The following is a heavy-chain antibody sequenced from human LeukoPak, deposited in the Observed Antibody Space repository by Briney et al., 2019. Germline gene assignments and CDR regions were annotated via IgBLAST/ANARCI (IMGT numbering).Heavy chain of an antibody. J-gene: IGHJ4*02. Sequence: GGPLRLSCAASGFTFDDYAMHWVRQVPGKGLEWVSGISWNRGSIGYADSVKGRFTISRDNAKNSLYLQMNSLRAEDTALYYCAKHMVRGVIMSFDYWGQGTLVTVSS. CDR2: ISWNRGSI. V-gene: IGHV3-9*01. CDR3: AKHMVRGVIMSFDY. CDR1: GFTFDDYA. D-gene: IGHD3-10*01.